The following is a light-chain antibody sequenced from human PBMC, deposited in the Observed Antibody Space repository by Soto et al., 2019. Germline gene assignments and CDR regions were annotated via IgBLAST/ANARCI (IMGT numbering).Light chain of an antibody. V-gene: IGLV2-14*01. CDR2: NAI. CDR1: TNDIGAYGY. Sequence: QSALTQPASVSGSPGQSITLSCTGSTNDIGAYGYVSWYQQHPGQAPKHIIYNAIDRPAGVSYRFSGYKSGNTASLTISGLQAEDEADYYCSSYAGTTTLFGGGTKLTVL. CDR3: SSYAGTTTL. J-gene: IGLJ2*01.